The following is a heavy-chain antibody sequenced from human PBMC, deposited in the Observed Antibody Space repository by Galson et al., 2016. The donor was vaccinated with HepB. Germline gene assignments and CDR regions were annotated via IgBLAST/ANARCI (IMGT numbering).Heavy chain of an antibody. Sequence: SVKVSCKASGYTFTSYYMYWVRQASGRGLEWMGIINSSGGSTSYPQKFQGRVTMTRDTSTSTVYMELSSLRSEDTAVYYRARAGLPPYYYYGMDVWGQGTTVTVSS. D-gene: IGHD4-11*01. CDR2: INSSGGST. CDR3: ARAGLPPYYYYGMDV. CDR1: GYTFTSYY. J-gene: IGHJ6*02. V-gene: IGHV1-46*01.